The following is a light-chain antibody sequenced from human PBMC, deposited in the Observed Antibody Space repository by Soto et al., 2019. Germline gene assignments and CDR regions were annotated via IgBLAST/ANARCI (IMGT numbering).Light chain of an antibody. CDR2: AAS. J-gene: IGKJ2*01. Sequence: AIRMTQSPSSLSASTGDRVTITCRASQGISSNLAWYQHKPGKAPQLLIYAASTLQSGVPSRFSGSGSWTDVSLTISCLQSEDFATYYCQQYYSYPPYTFGQGTKLEIK. CDR3: QQYYSYPPYT. CDR1: QGISSN. V-gene: IGKV1-8*01.